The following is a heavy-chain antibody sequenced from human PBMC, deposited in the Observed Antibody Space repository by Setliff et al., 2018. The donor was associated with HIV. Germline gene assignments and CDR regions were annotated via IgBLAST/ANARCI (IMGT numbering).Heavy chain of an antibody. J-gene: IGHJ4*02. CDR2: ISVYNGNT. V-gene: IGHV1-18*01. CDR1: GYTFTSYG. CDR3: ARDLSSSSLYYFDY. D-gene: IGHD6-6*01. Sequence: ASVKVSCKTSGYTFTSYGMSWVRQAPGQGLEWMGWISVYNGNTNYAQKLQGRVTMTTDTSTSTAYMVLRSLRSNDTAVYYCARDLSSSSLYYFDYLGQGTLVTVSS.